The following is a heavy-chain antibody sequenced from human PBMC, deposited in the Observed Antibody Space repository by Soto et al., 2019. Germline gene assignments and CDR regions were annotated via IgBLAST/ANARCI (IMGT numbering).Heavy chain of an antibody. CDR1: GYTFSTYG. D-gene: IGHD2-2*02. CDR2: IDPFKGDT. J-gene: IGHJ3*01. Sequence: ASVKVSCKASGYTFSTYGITWVRQAPGQGLDWMGWIDPFKGDTNSAARFQDRVTMTTDTSTRTAYMELRSLRSDDTAVYYCARVKVPAAILGAFDLWGQGTLVTVSS. CDR3: ARVKVPAAILGAFDL. V-gene: IGHV1-18*01.